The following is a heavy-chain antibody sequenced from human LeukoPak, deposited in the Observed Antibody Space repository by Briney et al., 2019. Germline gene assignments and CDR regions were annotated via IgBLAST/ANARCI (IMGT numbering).Heavy chain of an antibody. J-gene: IGHJ4*02. Sequence: PGGSLRLSCAASGFTFSSYGMHWVRQAPGKGLEWVALIRYDGNNKYYADSVKGRFTISRDNSKNTLYLQMNSLRAEDTAVYYCAKELTIVVVPAAEKALDYWGQGTLVTVSS. D-gene: IGHD2-2*01. CDR3: AKELTIVVVPAAEKALDY. V-gene: IGHV3-30*02. CDR1: GFTFSSYG. CDR2: IRYDGNNK.